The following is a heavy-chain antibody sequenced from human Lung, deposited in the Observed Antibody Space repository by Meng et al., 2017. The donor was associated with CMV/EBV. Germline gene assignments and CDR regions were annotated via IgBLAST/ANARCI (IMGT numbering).Heavy chain of an antibody. CDR1: GFTFSSYA. CDR2: ISYDGSNK. D-gene: IGHD1-26*01. Sequence: SXAASGFTFSSYAMHWVRQAPGKGLEWVAVISYDGSNKYYADSVKGRFTISRDNSKNTLYLQMNSLRAEDTAVYYCARDLRRELSGAFDIWGQGTMVXVSS. J-gene: IGHJ3*02. V-gene: IGHV3-30*04. CDR3: ARDLRRELSGAFDI.